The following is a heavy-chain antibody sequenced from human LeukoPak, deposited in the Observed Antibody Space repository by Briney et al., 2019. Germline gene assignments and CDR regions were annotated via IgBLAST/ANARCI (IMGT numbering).Heavy chain of an antibody. CDR2: MNQRGSM. CDR1: GASFTGYY. V-gene: IGHV4-34*01. D-gene: IGHD1-7*01. Sequence: SETLSLTCDVYGASFTGYYWSWIRQSPGKGLEWIGEMNQRGSMNYNPSLKRRVTISVDRSKNQFSLKLSSVTAADTAVYYCARELELRYWGQGTLVTVSS. J-gene: IGHJ4*02. CDR3: ARELELRY.